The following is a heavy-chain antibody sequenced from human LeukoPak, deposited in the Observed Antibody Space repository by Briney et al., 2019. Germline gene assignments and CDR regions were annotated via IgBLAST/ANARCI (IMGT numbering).Heavy chain of an antibody. CDR3: ARPYKQQLDFDH. CDR2: FDPEDGET. D-gene: IGHD1-1*01. CDR1: GYTLTELS. V-gene: IGHV1-24*01. J-gene: IGHJ4*02. Sequence: ASVKVSCKVSGYTLTELSMHWVRQAPGKGLEWKGGFDPEDGETIYAQKFQGRVTMTEDTSTDTAYMELSSLRSEDTAVYYCARPYKQQLDFDHWGQGTLVTVSS.